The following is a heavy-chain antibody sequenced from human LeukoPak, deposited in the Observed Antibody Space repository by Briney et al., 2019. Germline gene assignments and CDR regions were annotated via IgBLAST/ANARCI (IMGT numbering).Heavy chain of an antibody. CDR2: INAGNGNT. D-gene: IGHD6-19*01. CDR1: GYTFTSYA. Sequence: ASVKVSCKASGYTFTSYAMHWVRQAPGQRLEWMGWINAGNGNTKYSQKFQGRVTITRDTSASTAYMELSSLRSEDTAVYYCARDLGYNSGWYPPTGYWGQGTLVTVSS. J-gene: IGHJ4*02. CDR3: ARDLGYNSGWYPPTGY. V-gene: IGHV1-3*01.